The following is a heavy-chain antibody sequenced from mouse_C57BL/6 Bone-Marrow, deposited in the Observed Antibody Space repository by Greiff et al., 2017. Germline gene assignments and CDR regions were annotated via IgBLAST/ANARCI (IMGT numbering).Heavy chain of an antibody. J-gene: IGHJ3*01. CDR2: INPGSGGT. Sequence: QVQLKESGAELVRPGTSVKVSCKASGYAFTNYLIEWVKQRPGQGLEWIGVINPGSGGTNYNEKFKGKATLTADKSSSTAYMQLSSLTSEDSAVYFCARGGWDGFAYWGQGTLVTVSA. V-gene: IGHV1-54*01. CDR3: ARGGWDGFAY. CDR1: GYAFTNYL. D-gene: IGHD4-1*01.